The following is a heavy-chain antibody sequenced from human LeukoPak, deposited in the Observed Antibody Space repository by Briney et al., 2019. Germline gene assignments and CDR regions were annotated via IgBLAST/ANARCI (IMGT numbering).Heavy chain of an antibody. Sequence: KASETLSLTCTVSGSSISSGSYYWSWIRQPAGKGLEWIGRIYTSGSTNYNPSLKSRVTISVDTSKNQFSLKLSSVTAADTAVYYCASSGLWRQFDYWGQGTLVTVSS. J-gene: IGHJ4*02. CDR2: IYTSGST. D-gene: IGHD2-21*01. CDR3: ASSGLWRQFDY. CDR1: GSSISSGSYY. V-gene: IGHV4-61*02.